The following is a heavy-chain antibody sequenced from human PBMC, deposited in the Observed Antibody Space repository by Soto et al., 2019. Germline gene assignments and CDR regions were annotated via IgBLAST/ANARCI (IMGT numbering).Heavy chain of an antibody. Sequence: SGPTLVNPTRTLTLTCTFSGFSLSTSGVGVGWIRQPPGKALEWLALIYWNDDKRYSPSLKSRLTITKDTSKNQVVLTMTNMDPVDTATYYCAHSTRLFQPHHPYYGMDVCGQGTTVTVS. D-gene: IGHD2-2*01. J-gene: IGHJ6*02. V-gene: IGHV2-5*01. CDR3: AHSTRLFQPHHPYYGMDV. CDR2: IYWNDDK. CDR1: GFSLSTSGVG.